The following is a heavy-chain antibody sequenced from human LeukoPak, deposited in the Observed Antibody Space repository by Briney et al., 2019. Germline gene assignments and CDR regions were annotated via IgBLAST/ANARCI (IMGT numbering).Heavy chain of an antibody. D-gene: IGHD3-10*01. Sequence: ASVKVSCKASGYTFTSYGISWVRQAPGQGLEWMGWISAYNGNTNYAQKLQGRVTMTTDTSTSTAYMELRSLRSDDTAVYYCARSGDVLLWFGERNFDYWGQGTLVTVSS. J-gene: IGHJ4*02. CDR1: GYTFTSYG. CDR3: ARSGDVLLWFGERNFDY. CDR2: ISAYNGNT. V-gene: IGHV1-18*01.